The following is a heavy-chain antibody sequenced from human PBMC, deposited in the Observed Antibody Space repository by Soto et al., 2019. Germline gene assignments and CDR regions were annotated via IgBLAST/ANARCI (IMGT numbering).Heavy chain of an antibody. J-gene: IGHJ6*03. CDR1: GGTFSSYT. V-gene: IGHV1-69*04. CDR2: IIPILGIA. D-gene: IGHD2-15*01. Sequence: SVKVSCKASGGTFSSYTISWVRQAPGQGLEWMGRIIPILGIANYAQKFQGRVTITADKSTSTAYMELSSLRSEDTAVYYCARDLSGGYYYYYYMDVWGKGTTVTVSS. CDR3: ARDLSGGYYYYYYMDV.